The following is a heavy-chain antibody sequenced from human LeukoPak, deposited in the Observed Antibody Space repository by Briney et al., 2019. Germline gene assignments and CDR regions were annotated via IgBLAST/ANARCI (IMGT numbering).Heavy chain of an antibody. CDR2: ISAYNGNT. D-gene: IGHD4-23*01. J-gene: IGHJ4*02. CDR1: GYTFTSYG. Sequence: ASVKVSCKASGYTFTSYGISWVRQAPGQGLEWMGWISAYNGNTNYAQKLQGRVTMTTDTSTSTAYMELRSLRSDDMAVYYCARDLLIYGGKVVPGYWGQGTLVTVPS. V-gene: IGHV1-18*03. CDR3: ARDLLIYGGKVVPGY.